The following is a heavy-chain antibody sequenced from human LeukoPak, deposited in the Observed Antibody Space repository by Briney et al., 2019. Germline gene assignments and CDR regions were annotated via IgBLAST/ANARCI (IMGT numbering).Heavy chain of an antibody. CDR1: GFTFSSYA. D-gene: IGHD3-10*01. J-gene: IGHJ6*03. V-gene: IGHV3-23*01. CDR3: ARFAGFGEIDYYYYMDV. CDR2: ISGSGGST. Sequence: GGSLRLSCAASGFTFSSYAMSWVRQAPGKGLGWVSGISGSGGSTYYADSVKGRFTLSRDNSKNTLYLQMNSLRAEDTAVYYCARFAGFGEIDYYYYMDVWGKGTTVTVSS.